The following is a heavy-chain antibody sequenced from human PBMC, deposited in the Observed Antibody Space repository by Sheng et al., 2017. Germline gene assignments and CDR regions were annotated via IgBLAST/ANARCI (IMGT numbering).Heavy chain of an antibody. CDR1: GGSISSSSYY. D-gene: IGHD1-26*01. Sequence: QLQLRESGPGLVKPSETLSLTCTVSGGSISSSSYYWGWIRQPPGKGLEWIGSIYYSGSTYYNPSLKSRVTISVDTSKNQFSLKLKSMTAADTAVYYCARGGTYLNWFDPWGQGTLVAVSS. CDR3: ARGGTYLNWFDP. J-gene: IGHJ5*02. V-gene: IGHV4-39*07. CDR2: IYYSGST.